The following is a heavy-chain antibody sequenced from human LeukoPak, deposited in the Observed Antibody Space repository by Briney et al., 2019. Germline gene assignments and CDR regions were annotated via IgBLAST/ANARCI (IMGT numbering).Heavy chain of an antibody. V-gene: IGHV1-2*04. J-gene: IGHJ3*02. D-gene: IGHD6-13*01. CDR1: GYTFTSYG. CDR2: INPNSGGT. CDR3: ARGMRQQLADAFDI. Sequence: ASVKVSCKASGYTFTSYGISWVRQAPGQGLEWVGWINPNSGGTNYAQKFQGWVTMTRDTSISTAYMELSRLRSDDTAVYYCARGMRQQLADAFDIWGQGTMVTASS.